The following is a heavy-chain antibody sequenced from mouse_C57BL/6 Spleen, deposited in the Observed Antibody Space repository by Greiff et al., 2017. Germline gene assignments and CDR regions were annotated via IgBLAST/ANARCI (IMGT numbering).Heavy chain of an antibody. J-gene: IGHJ1*03. Sequence: VQLQQPGAELVKPGASVKMSCKASGYTFTSYWITWVKQRPGQGLEWIGDIYPGSGSTNYNEKFKSKATLTVDTSSSAAYMQLSSLTSENSAVYDSARLYEDEDYDEDWYFDVWGKGTTVTVSS. V-gene: IGHV1-55*01. CDR1: GYTFTSYW. CDR2: IYPGSGST. D-gene: IGHD2-4*01. CDR3: ARLYEDEDYDEDWYFDV.